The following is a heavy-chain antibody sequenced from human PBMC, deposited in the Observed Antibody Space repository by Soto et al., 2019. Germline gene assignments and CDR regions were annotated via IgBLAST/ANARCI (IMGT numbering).Heavy chain of an antibody. CDR3: ARDSDYYDFWSGYLSYGMDV. D-gene: IGHD3-3*01. CDR1: GFTFSSYA. V-gene: IGHV3-30-3*01. Sequence: GGSLRLSCAASGFTFSSYAMHWVRQAPGKGLEWVAVISYDGSNKYYADSVKGRFTISRDNSKNTLYLQMNSLRAEDTAVYYCARDSDYYDFWSGYLSYGMDVWGQGTTVTVSS. CDR2: ISYDGSNK. J-gene: IGHJ6*02.